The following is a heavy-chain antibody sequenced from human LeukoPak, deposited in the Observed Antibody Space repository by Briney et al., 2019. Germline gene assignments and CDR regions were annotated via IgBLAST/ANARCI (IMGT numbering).Heavy chain of an antibody. CDR1: GFTFSSNE. V-gene: IGHV3-48*03. Sequence: PGGSLRLSCAASGFTFSSNEMNWVRQAPGKGLEGVSYISSSGSTKYGDSVKGRFTISRDNAKNSLYLQMNSLRAEDTAVYYCAREGRIVGGTSAFDIWGQGTMVTVSS. CDR2: ISSSGST. CDR3: AREGRIVGGTSAFDI. J-gene: IGHJ3*02. D-gene: IGHD1-26*01.